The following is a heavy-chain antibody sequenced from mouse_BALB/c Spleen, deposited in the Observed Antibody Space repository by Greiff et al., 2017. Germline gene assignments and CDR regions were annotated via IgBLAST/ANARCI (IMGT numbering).Heavy chain of an antibody. J-gene: IGHJ2*01. V-gene: IGHV1-69*01. D-gene: IGHD2-10*02. CDR1: GYPFTDYW. CDR2: IDTSDSYT. CDR3: ARQYGNYVGY. Sequence: QVQLQQPGAELVMPGASVKMSCKASGYPFTDYWMHWVKQRPGQGLEWIGAIDTSDSYTSYNQKFKGKATLTVDESSSTAYMQLSSLTSEDSAVYYCARQYGNYVGYWGQGTTLTVSS.